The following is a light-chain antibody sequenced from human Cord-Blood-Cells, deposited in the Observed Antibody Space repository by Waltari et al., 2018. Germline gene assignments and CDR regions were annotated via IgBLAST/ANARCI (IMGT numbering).Light chain of an antibody. CDR3: QQYYSTPWT. V-gene: IGKV4-1*01. CDR2: WAA. CDR1: KSVLYSSNNKNY. J-gene: IGKJ1*01. Sequence: DIVMTQSPDSLAVSLGERATINCKSSKSVLYSSNNKNYLAWYQQKPGQPPKLLIYWAATRESGVPDRFSGSGSGTDFTLNISSLQAEDVAVYYCQQYYSTPWTFGQGTKVEIK.